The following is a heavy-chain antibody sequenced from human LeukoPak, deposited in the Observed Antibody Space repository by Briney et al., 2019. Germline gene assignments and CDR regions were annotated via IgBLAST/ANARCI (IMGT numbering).Heavy chain of an antibody. CDR3: AKVRWGYCSTTSCYCFDY. CDR2: ISYDGNKK. Sequence: GGSLRLSCAASGFTCNSFGMFWVRQAPGKGLEWMAVISYDGNKKDYADSVKGRFTISRDNSKNTLFLQMNSLRVEDTAVYYCAKVRWGYCSTTSCYCFDYWGQGTLVIVSS. V-gene: IGHV3-30*18. CDR1: GFTCNSFG. D-gene: IGHD2-2*01. J-gene: IGHJ4*02.